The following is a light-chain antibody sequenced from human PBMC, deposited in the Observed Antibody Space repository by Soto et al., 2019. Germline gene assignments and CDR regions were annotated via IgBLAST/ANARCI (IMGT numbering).Light chain of an antibody. CDR2: DAS. J-gene: IGKJ1*01. Sequence: EIVLTQSPATLSLSPGERATLSCRASQGVWGYLAWYQQKPGQAPRLLIYDASKRATAIPDRFSGSGSGTDFSLTISSLEPEDFAVYYCQQRARWPLTFGQGTKVEIK. CDR3: QQRARWPLT. V-gene: IGKV3-11*01. CDR1: QGVWGY.